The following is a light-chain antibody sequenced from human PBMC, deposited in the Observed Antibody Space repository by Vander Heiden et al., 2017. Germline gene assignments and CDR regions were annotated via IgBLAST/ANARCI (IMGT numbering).Light chain of an antibody. J-gene: IGKJ4*01. Sequence: AIRMTPSPSSFSASTGDRVTITCRASQGISSYLAWYQQKPGKAPKLLIYAASTLQSGVPSRFSGSGSGTDFTLTISCLQSEDFATYYCQQYYSYPFTFGGGTKVEIK. V-gene: IGKV1-8*01. CDR1: QGISSY. CDR2: AAS. CDR3: QQYYSYPFT.